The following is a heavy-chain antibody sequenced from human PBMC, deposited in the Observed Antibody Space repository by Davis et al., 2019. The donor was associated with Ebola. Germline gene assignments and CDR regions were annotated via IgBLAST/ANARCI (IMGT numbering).Heavy chain of an antibody. Sequence: HSQTLSLTCAISGDSVSSNSAAWNWIRQSPSRGLEWLGRTYYRSEWSSDYALSVKSRIIITPDTSKNQLSLHLNSVTPDDTAVYYCARETGIVVVPPEIRSYYGMDVWGQGTTVTVSS. CDR2: TYYRSEWSS. CDR3: ARETGIVVVPPEIRSYYGMDV. V-gene: IGHV6-1*01. J-gene: IGHJ6*02. D-gene: IGHD2-2*01. CDR1: GDSVSSNSAA.